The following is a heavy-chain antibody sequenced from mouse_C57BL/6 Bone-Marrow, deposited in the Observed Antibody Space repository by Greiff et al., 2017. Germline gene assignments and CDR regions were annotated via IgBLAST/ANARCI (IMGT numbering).Heavy chain of an antibody. CDR1: GFTFSSYG. Sequence: EVMLVESGGDLVKPGGSLKLSCAASGFTFSSYGMSWVRQTPDKRLEWVATISSGGSYTYYPDSVKGRFTISRDNAKNTLYLQMSSLKSEDTAMYYCAGYYYGRGDYSGQRTSVTVSS. J-gene: IGHJ4*01. CDR3: AGYYYGRGDY. V-gene: IGHV5-6*01. CDR2: ISSGGSYT. D-gene: IGHD1-1*01.